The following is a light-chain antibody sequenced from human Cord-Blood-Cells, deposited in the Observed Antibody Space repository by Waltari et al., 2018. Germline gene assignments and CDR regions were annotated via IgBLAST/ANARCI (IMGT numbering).Light chain of an antibody. V-gene: IGKV1-39*01. CDR2: AAS. CDR3: QQSYSTPRT. CDR1: QIISSY. Sequence: IQMTHSPSSLSASVADRVTITCRASQIISSYLNWYQQKPGKAPKLLIYAASSLQSGVPSRFSGSGSGTDFTLTISSLQPEDFATYYCQQSYSTPRTFGQGTKLEIK. J-gene: IGKJ2*02.